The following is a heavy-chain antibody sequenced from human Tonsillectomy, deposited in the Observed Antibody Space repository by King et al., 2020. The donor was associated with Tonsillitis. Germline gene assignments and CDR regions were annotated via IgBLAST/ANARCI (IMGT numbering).Heavy chain of an antibody. V-gene: IGHV3-7*02. D-gene: IGHD6-13*01. CDR1: GFTFSRYW. J-gene: IGHJ6*03. Sequence: DVQLVESGGGLVQPGGSLRLSCAASGFTFSRYWMSWVRQAPEKGLEWVANINQDGSENYYVDSVKGRFTISRDNAKNSLYLQMNSLRAEDTALYYCVAGPLYYYYHYMDVWGKGTTVTVSS. CDR3: VAGPLYYYYHYMDV. CDR2: INQDGSEN.